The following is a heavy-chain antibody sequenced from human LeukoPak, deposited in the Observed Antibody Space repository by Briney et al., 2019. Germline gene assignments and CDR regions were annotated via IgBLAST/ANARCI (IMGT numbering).Heavy chain of an antibody. Sequence: SETLSLTCTVSGGSISSYYWSWIRQPPGKGLEWIGYIYYSGSTNYNPSLKSRVTISVDTSKNQFSLKLSSVTAADTAVYYCARIGGDDYFDYRGRGTLVTVSS. V-gene: IGHV4-59*08. CDR1: GGSISSYY. D-gene: IGHD5-24*01. CDR2: IYYSGST. CDR3: ARIGGDDYFDY. J-gene: IGHJ4*02.